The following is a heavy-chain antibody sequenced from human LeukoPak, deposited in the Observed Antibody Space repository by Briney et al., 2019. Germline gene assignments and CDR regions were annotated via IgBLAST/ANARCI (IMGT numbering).Heavy chain of an antibody. CDR2: IYYSGST. V-gene: IGHV4-30-4*08. Sequence: PSQTLSLTCTVSGGSISSGDYYWSWIRQPPGKGLEWIGYIYYSGSTYYNPSLKSRVTISVDTSKNQFSLKLSSVTAADTAVYYCARVVGQLVNFDYWGQGTLVTVSS. CDR3: ARVVGQLVNFDY. D-gene: IGHD6-6*01. J-gene: IGHJ4*02. CDR1: GGSISSGDYY.